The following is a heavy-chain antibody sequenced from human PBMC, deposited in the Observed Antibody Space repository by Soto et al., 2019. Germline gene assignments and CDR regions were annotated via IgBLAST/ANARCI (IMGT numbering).Heavy chain of an antibody. D-gene: IGHD1-7*01. V-gene: IGHV1-8*01. Sequence: GASVKVSCKASGYTFTSYDINWVRQATGQGLEWMGWMNPNSGNTGYAQKFQGRVTMTRNTSISTAYMELSSLRSEDTAVYYCASGASWKYNIYYYGMDVWGQGTTVTVSS. J-gene: IGHJ6*02. CDR3: ASGASWKYNIYYYGMDV. CDR2: MNPNSGNT. CDR1: GYTFTSYD.